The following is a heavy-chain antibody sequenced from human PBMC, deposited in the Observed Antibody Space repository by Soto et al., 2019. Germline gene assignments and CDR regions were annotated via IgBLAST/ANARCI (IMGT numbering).Heavy chain of an antibody. CDR3: ARGHTYSSGCFWFDP. CDR2: ISASDSGDST. CDR1: GFTLSTYG. Sequence: EVQLLESGGNLVEPGGSLRLSCAASGFTLSTYGLTWVRQAPGKGLEWVSVISASDSGDSTYYADSVKGRFTISRDNSKNTLYLQMNSLRAEDTAVYYCARGHTYSSGCFWFDPWGQGTLVTVSS. D-gene: IGHD6-19*01. V-gene: IGHV3-23*01. J-gene: IGHJ5*02.